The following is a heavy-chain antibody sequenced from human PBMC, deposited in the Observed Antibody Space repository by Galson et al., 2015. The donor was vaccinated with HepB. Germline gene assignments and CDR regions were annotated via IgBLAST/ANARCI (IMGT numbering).Heavy chain of an antibody. Sequence: SLRLSCAASGFTFSSYAMSWVRQAPGKGLEWVSSISGGGGTTYYTDSVKGRFAISRDNSKNTLYLQMHNLRAEDTAVYFCAKGRRLDPDVSGSRQYYYYYYG. V-gene: IGHV3-23*01. CDR1: GFTFSSYA. CDR3: AKGRRLDPDVSGSRQYYYYYYG. D-gene: IGHD3-10*01. J-gene: IGHJ6*01. CDR2: ISGGGGTT.